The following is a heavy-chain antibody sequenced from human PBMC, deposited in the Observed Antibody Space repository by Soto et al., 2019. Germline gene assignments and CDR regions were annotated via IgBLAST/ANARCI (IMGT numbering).Heavy chain of an antibody. Sequence: QVQLVQSGAEVKKPGASVKVSCKASGYTFTSYAMHWVRQAPGQRLEWMGWINAGNGNTKYSQKVQGRGTITRDKSASTAYMELSSLRSEDTAVYSCARDLGGWPDYWGQGTLVTVSS. D-gene: IGHD2-15*01. CDR2: INAGNGNT. V-gene: IGHV1-3*01. CDR1: GYTFTSYA. CDR3: ARDLGGWPDY. J-gene: IGHJ4*02.